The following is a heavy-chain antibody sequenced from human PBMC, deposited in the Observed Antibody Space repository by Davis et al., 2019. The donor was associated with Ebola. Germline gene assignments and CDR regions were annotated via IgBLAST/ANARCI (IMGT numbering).Heavy chain of an antibody. D-gene: IGHD2-21*01. V-gene: IGHV3-30-3*01. J-gene: IGHJ4*02. CDR3: ARELVAGRHHFDN. CDR2: CSKFGSSK. Sequence: SLKTPFAASGFTLSSYGMLWVRQAPGKGLEGVAFCSKFGSSKYYADSVKGRFSISRDTSMNTLDLQMNSLTAEDTAVYYCARELVAGRHHFDNWGQGTLVTVSS. CDR1: GFTLSSYG.